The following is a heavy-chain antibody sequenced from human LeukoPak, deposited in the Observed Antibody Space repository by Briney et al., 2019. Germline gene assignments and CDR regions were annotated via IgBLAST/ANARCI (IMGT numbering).Heavy chain of an antibody. J-gene: IGHJ5*02. CDR2: IYYSGST. D-gene: IGHD6-13*01. CDR1: GGSISSSYY. CDR3: SSASSRRGWFDP. Sequence: PSETLSLTRTVSGGSISSSYYWGWIRQPPGKGLEWIGSIYYSGSTYYNPSLKSRVTISVDTSKSQFSLKLSSVTAADTAVYYCSSASSRRGWFDPWGQGTLVTVSS. V-gene: IGHV4-39*07.